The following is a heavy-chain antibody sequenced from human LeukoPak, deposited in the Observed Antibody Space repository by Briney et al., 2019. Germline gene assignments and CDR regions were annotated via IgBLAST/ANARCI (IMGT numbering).Heavy chain of an antibody. CDR3: ARTPISSGYSYYFDY. CDR2: IYHSGST. CDR1: GGSISSSNW. Sequence: TSETLSLTCAVSGGSISSSNWWSWVRQPPGKGLEWIGEIYHSGSTNYNPSLKSRVTISVDTSKNQFSLKLSSVTAADTAVYYCARTPISSGYSYYFDYWGQGTLVTVSS. D-gene: IGHD3-22*01. V-gene: IGHV4-4*02. J-gene: IGHJ4*02.